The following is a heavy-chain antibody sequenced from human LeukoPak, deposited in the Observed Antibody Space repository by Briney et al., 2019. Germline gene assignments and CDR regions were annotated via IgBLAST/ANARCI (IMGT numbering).Heavy chain of an antibody. CDR1: GFTYYNYA. Sequence: GGSLRLSCAASGFTYYNYAMSWVRQAPGKGLEWVSGISGSGDITFYAGSVKGRFTISRDNSKDTLSLQMNGLRAEDTAVYYCAKHEVYGSGSSLSALEIWGQGTMVSVSS. D-gene: IGHD3-10*01. V-gene: IGHV3-23*01. CDR3: AKHEVYGSGSSLSALEI. J-gene: IGHJ3*02. CDR2: ISGSGDIT.